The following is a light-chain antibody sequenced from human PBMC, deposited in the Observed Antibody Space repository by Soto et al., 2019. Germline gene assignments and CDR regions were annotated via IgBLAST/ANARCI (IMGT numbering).Light chain of an antibody. CDR2: GAS. Sequence: EIVMTQSPATLSVSPGERATFACRASQSVSINVAWYQQKPGQAPRLLIYGASTRATGIPSRFSGSGSRTEFTLTIGSLQSEYFAVYHCQHYKCWPRTWTFGQGTKVEIK. V-gene: IGKV3-15*01. J-gene: IGKJ1*01. CDR3: QHYKCWPRTWT. CDR1: QSVSIN.